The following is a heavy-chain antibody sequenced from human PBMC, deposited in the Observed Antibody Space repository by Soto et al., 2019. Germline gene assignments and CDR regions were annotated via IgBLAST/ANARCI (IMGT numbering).Heavy chain of an antibody. J-gene: IGHJ4*02. D-gene: IGHD6-19*01. Sequence: SETLSLTCTVSGGSISSYYWSWIRQPPGKGLEWIGYIYYSGSTNYNPSLKSRVTISVDTSKNQFSLKLSSVTAADTAVYYCARDLSSGWYYFDYWGQGTLVTVSS. CDR1: GGSISSYY. V-gene: IGHV4-59*01. CDR3: ARDLSSGWYYFDY. CDR2: IYYSGST.